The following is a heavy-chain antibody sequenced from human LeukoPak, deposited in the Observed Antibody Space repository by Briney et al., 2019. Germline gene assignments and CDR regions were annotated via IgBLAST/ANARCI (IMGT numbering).Heavy chain of an antibody. V-gene: IGHV3-66*01. CDR3: ARDRPQSSSTDPYFDY. CDR2: IYSGGTT. J-gene: IGHJ4*02. D-gene: IGHD1-14*01. Sequence: GGSLRLSCAASGFTVSTNYMSWVRQAPGKGLEWVSVIYSGGTTYYADSVKGRFTVSRDNSKNTLYLQMNSLRAEDTAVYYCARDRPQSSSTDPYFDYWGQGTLVTVSS. CDR1: GFTVSTNY.